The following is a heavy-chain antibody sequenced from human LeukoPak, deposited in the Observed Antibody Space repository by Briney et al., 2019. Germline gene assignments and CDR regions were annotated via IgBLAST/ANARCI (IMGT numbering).Heavy chain of an antibody. CDR3: ARDNTVTHDGWFDP. CDR2: IYYSGST. J-gene: IGHJ5*02. D-gene: IGHD4-11*01. Sequence: PSETLSLTCTVSGGSISSYYWSWIRQPPGKGLEWIGYIYYSGSTNYNPSLKSRVTISVDTSKNQFSLKLSSVTAADTAVYYCARDNTVTHDGWFDPWGQGTLVTVS. V-gene: IGHV4-59*01. CDR1: GGSISSYY.